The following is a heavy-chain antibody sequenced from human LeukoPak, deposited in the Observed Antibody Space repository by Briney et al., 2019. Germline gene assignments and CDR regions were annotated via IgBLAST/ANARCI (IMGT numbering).Heavy chain of an antibody. CDR2: INHSGST. Sequence: PSETLSLTCAVYGGSFSGYYWSWIRQPPGKGLEWIGEINHSGSTNYNPALKSRGTISVDTSKNQFSLPLSALTAADTAVYYCPRADTAIGPYYFDYWGQGTLVTVSS. V-gene: IGHV4-34*01. D-gene: IGHD5-18*01. CDR3: PRADTAIGPYYFDY. J-gene: IGHJ4*02. CDR1: GGSFSGYY.